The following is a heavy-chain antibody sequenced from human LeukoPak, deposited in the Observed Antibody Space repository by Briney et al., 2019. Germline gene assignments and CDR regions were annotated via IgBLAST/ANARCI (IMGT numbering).Heavy chain of an antibody. V-gene: IGHV3-48*03. D-gene: IGHD3-10*01. J-gene: IGHJ6*03. Sequence: GGSLRLSCAASGFTFSSYEMNWVRQAPGKGLEWVSYISSSGSTIYYADSVKGRFTISRDNAKNSLYLQMNSLRAEDTAVYYCARDWHLLWFGELSPSYMDVWGKGTTVTISS. CDR1: GFTFSSYE. CDR2: ISSSGSTI. CDR3: ARDWHLLWFGELSPSYMDV.